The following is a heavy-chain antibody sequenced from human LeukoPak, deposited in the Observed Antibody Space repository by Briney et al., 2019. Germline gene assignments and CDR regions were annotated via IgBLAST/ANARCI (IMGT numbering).Heavy chain of an antibody. J-gene: IGHJ6*03. CDR1: GYTLTSYG. D-gene: IGHD6-13*01. Sequence: ASVKVSCKASGYTLTSYGISWVRQAPGQGLEWMGWISAYNGNTNYAQKLQGRVTMTTDTSTSTAYMELRSLRSDDTAVYYCARRPDSSSWYYMDVWGKGTTVTVS. CDR3: ARRPDSSSWYYMDV. V-gene: IGHV1-18*01. CDR2: ISAYNGNT.